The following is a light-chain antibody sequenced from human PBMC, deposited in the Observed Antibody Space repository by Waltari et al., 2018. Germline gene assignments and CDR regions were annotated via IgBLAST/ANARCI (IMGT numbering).Light chain of an antibody. V-gene: IGKV3-20*01. CDR2: AAS. CDR3: QQCGGSPYT. CDR1: QSVSGNC. Sequence: ETVLTQSPGTLSLSPGERAPLPCRASQSVSGNCLAWYQQKPGQSPRLLIYAASSRVAGLPDRFSGSGSGTDFTLTISRLEPEDFAVYYCQQCGGSPYTFGQGTNLEIK. J-gene: IGKJ2*01.